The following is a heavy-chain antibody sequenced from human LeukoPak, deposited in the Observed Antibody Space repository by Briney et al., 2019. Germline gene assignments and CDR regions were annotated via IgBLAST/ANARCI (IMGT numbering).Heavy chain of an antibody. Sequence: GGYLRLSCAASGFTLSSYAMSWVRQAPGKGLEWVSAISVSGNTYHADSVKGRCTISGDSPKNTLYLQMNRLRDEDGDVYYCANAPVTTCSGAYCYPFDYWGQGTLVTVSS. CDR2: ISVSGNT. CDR1: GFTLSSYA. J-gene: IGHJ4*02. D-gene: IGHD2-21*01. V-gene: IGHV3-23*01. CDR3: ANAPVTTCSGAYCYPFDY.